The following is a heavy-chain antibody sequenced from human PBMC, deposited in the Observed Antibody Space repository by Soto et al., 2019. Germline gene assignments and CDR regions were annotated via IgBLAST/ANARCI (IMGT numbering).Heavy chain of an antibody. D-gene: IGHD3-10*01. Sequence: QVQLVQPGAEVKRPGSSVKVSCKASGDTFNFYSINWVRQAPGLGLEWMGRVNPILSMSNYAQRFQGRVTMTADKSTSTAYMELSGLRSEDTAIYYCATSYGSGYRAFDFWGQGALVTVSS. V-gene: IGHV1-69*04. CDR3: ATSYGSGYRAFDF. CDR2: VNPILSMS. J-gene: IGHJ4*02. CDR1: GDTFNFYS.